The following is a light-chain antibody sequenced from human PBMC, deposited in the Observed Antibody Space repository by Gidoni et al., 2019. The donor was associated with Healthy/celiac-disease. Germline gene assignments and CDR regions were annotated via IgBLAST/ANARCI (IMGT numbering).Light chain of an antibody. CDR3: QSADSSGTYWV. V-gene: IGLV3-25*03. CDR2: KDS. J-gene: IGLJ3*02. CDR1: ALPKQY. Sequence: SYNLPHPPSVSLSPGQTARITCSGDALPKQYAYWYQQKPGQAPVLVIYKDSERPSGIPERFSGSSSGTTVTLTISGVQAEDEADYYCQSADSSGTYWVFGGGTKLTVL.